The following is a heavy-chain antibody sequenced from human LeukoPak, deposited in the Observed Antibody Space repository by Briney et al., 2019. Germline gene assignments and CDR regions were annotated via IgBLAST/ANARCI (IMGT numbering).Heavy chain of an antibody. J-gene: IGHJ6*04. CDR2: ISSSSSYI. V-gene: IGHV3-21*01. D-gene: IGHD5-12*01. CDR1: GFTFSGYS. Sequence: GGSLRLSCAASGFTFSGYSMNWVRQAPGKGLEWVSSISSSSSYIYYADSVKGRFTISRDNAKNSLYLQMNSLRAEDTAVYYCARDLVATVVDVWGKGTTVTVSS. CDR3: ARDLVATVVDV.